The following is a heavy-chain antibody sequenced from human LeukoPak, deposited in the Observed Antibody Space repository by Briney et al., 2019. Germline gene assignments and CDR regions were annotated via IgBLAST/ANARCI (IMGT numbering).Heavy chain of an antibody. Sequence: GGSLRPSCAASGFTVSSNYMSWVRQAPGKGLEWVSVIYSGGSTYYADSVKGRFTISRDNSKNTLYLQMNSLRAEDTAVYYCARDHIVVVPAAISNPYYYYGMDVWGQGTTVTASS. D-gene: IGHD2-2*01. V-gene: IGHV3-53*01. CDR3: ARDHIVVVPAAISNPYYYYGMDV. CDR1: GFTVSSNY. CDR2: IYSGGST. J-gene: IGHJ6*02.